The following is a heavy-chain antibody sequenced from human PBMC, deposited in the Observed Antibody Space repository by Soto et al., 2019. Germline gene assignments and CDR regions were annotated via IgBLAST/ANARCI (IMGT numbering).Heavy chain of an antibody. CDR3: AKGSYSGIYSDFDY. V-gene: IGHV3-30*18. CDR1: GFTFSSYG. CDR2: ISYDGSNK. D-gene: IGHD1-26*01. Sequence: QVQLVDSGGGVVQPGRSLRLSCAASGFTFSSYGMYWVRQAPGKGLEWLAGISYDGSNKYYADSVKGRFTIPRDNSKNTLYLQMNSLRAEDTAVYYCAKGSYSGIYSDFDYWGQGTLVTVSS. J-gene: IGHJ4*02.